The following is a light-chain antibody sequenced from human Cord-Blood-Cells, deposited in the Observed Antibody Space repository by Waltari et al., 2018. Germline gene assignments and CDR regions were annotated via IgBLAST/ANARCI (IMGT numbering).Light chain of an antibody. CDR1: PGAATRGHY. CDR2: DTS. V-gene: IGLV7-46*01. Sequence: QAVVTQEPSLTVSPGGTVTPTCGSSPGAATRGHYPYRFQQKPGQAPRTLIYDTSNKHSWTPARFSGSLLGGKAALTLSGAQPEDEAEYYCLLSYSGARLVVFGGGTKLTVL. CDR3: LLSYSGARLVV. J-gene: IGLJ2*01.